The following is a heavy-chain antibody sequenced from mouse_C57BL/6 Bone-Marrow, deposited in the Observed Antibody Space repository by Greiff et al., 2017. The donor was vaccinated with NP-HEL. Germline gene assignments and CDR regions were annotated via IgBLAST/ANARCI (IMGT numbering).Heavy chain of an antibody. D-gene: IGHD2-2*01. V-gene: IGHV1-81*01. CDR3: AEGYDGYAMDY. CDR2: IYPRSGNT. CDR1: GYTFTSYG. J-gene: IGHJ4*01. Sequence: VKLQQSGAELARPGASVKLSCKASGYTFTSYGISWVKQRTGQGLEWIGEIYPRSGNTYYNEKFKGKATLTADKSSSTAYMELRSLTSEDSAVYFCAEGYDGYAMDYWGQGTSVTVSS.